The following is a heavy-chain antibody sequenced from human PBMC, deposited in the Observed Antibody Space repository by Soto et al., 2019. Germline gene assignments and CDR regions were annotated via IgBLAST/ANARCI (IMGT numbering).Heavy chain of an antibody. Sequence: GGSLRLSCAASGFTFSSYAMSWVRQAPGKGLEWVSAISGSGGSTYYADSVKGRFTISRDNSKNTLYLQMNSLRAEDTAVYYFAKDLSPTVTGTTAAWFDPWGQGTLVTVSS. V-gene: IGHV3-23*01. J-gene: IGHJ5*02. CDR2: ISGSGGST. CDR3: AKDLSPTVTGTTAAWFDP. D-gene: IGHD1-7*01. CDR1: GFTFSSYA.